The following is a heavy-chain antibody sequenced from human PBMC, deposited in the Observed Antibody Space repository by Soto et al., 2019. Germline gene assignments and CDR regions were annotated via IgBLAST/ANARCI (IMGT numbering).Heavy chain of an antibody. CDR3: ARAQTMVRGVTLGWFDP. CDR2: IYYSGST. D-gene: IGHD3-10*01. CDR1: GGSISSGGYY. J-gene: IGHJ5*02. Sequence: QVQLQESGPGLVKPSQTLSLSCTVSGGSISSGGYYWSWIRQHPGKGLEWIGYIYYSGSTYYNPSLMSRVTRSVDTSKNQFSRKLSSVNAADTAVYYCARAQTMVRGVTLGWFDPWGQGTLVTVSS. V-gene: IGHV4-31*03.